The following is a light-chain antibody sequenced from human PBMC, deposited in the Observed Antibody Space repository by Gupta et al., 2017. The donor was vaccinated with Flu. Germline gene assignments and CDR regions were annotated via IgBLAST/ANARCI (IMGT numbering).Light chain of an antibody. CDR3: QQRSNWEEFT. CDR1: LSIGSY. Sequence: ERATLSCRASLSIGSYLAWYQQKPGQAPRLLIYDASNRATGIPARFSGSGSGTDFTLTISSREPEDFAVYYCQQRSNWEEFTFGPGTKVDIK. V-gene: IGKV3-11*01. J-gene: IGKJ3*01. CDR2: DAS.